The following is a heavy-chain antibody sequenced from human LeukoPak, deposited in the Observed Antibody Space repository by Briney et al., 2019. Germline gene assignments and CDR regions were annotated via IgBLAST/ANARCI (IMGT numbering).Heavy chain of an antibody. Sequence: PGGSLRLSCAASGFTFSSYGMHWVRQAPGKGLEWVAVMSYDEKNEYYGDSVTGRFTVSRDNSKNMMYLEMDSLRPEDTAVYYCARETIYGWFDPWGQGTLVTVSS. CDR1: GFTFSSYG. CDR3: ARETIYGWFDP. CDR2: MSYDEKNE. D-gene: IGHD1-7*01. J-gene: IGHJ5*02. V-gene: IGHV3-30*03.